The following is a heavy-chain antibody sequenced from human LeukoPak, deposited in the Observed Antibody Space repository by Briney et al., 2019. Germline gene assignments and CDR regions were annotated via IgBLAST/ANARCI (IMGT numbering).Heavy chain of an antibody. CDR3: ARDRALNIRAYDI. CDR2: ISNSGNYI. Sequence: PGGSLRLSCAASGFTFSGDNMNWVRQAPGKRLECVSFISNSGNYIKYADSVKGRFTISRDNAKNSLYLQMNSLSAEDTAMYYCARDRALNIRAYDIWGQGTMVTVSS. D-gene: IGHD3-10*01. J-gene: IGHJ3*02. CDR1: GFTFSGDN. V-gene: IGHV3-21*01.